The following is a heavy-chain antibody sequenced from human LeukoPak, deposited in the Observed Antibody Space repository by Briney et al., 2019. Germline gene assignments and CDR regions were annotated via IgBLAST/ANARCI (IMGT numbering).Heavy chain of an antibody. Sequence: GGSLRLSCAASGFTFSSYAMHWVRQAPGKGLEWVAVISYDGSNKYYADSVKGRFTISRDNSKNTLYLQMTSLRAEDTAVYYCAREGDSSGYYHDYWGQGTLVTVSS. CDR2: ISYDGSNK. J-gene: IGHJ4*02. D-gene: IGHD3-22*01. CDR3: AREGDSSGYYHDY. V-gene: IGHV3-30*04. CDR1: GFTFSSYA.